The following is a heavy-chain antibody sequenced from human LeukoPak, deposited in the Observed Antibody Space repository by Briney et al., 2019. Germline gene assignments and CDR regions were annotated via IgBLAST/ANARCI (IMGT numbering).Heavy chain of an antibody. Sequence: PSETLSLTCAVYGGSFSGYYWSWIRQPPGKGLEWIGEINHSGSTNYNPSLKSRVTISVDTSKNQFSLKLSSVTAADTAVYYCARGRHPRYWGQGTLVTVSS. V-gene: IGHV4-34*01. CDR1: GGSFSGYY. J-gene: IGHJ4*02. CDR3: ARGRHPRY. CDR2: INHSGST.